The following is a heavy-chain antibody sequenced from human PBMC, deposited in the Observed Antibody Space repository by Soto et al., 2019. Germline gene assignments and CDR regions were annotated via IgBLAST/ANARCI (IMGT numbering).Heavy chain of an antibody. CDR1: GFTFSSYG. Sequence: GGSLRLSCAASGFTFSSYGMHWVRQAPGKGLEWVAVIWYDGSNKYYADSVKGRFTISRDNSKNTLYLQMNSLRAEDTAVYYCARDGSIAARGGYYYYGMDVWGQGTTVNVSS. D-gene: IGHD6-6*01. V-gene: IGHV3-33*01. CDR2: IWYDGSNK. CDR3: ARDGSIAARGGYYYYGMDV. J-gene: IGHJ6*02.